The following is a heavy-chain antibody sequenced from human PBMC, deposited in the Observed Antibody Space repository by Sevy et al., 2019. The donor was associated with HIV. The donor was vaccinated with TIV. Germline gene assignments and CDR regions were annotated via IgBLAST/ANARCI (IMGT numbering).Heavy chain of an antibody. CDR3: ARAPTAPNGMDV. D-gene: IGHD1-1*01. CDR1: GDSIDSNY. V-gene: IGHV4-59*01. Sequence: SENLSLTCTVSGDSIDSNYWNWIRQPPGKGLEWIGYLYYSGVTNYNPSLKSRVTISVDTSKNQFSLKLRSVTAADTAVYYCARAPTAPNGMDVWGQGTTVTVSS. CDR2: LYYSGVT. J-gene: IGHJ6*02.